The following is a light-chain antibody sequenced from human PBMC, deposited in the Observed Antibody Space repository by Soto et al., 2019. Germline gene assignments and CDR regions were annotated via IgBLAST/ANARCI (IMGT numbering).Light chain of an antibody. CDR2: LGS. CDR1: QSLLHSNGYNY. V-gene: IGKV2-28*01. J-gene: IGKJ3*01. Sequence: EIVMTQSPLSLPDTPGEPASSSCRSSQSLLHSNGYNYLDWYLQKPGQSPQLLIYLGSNRASGVPDRFSGSGSGTDFTLKISRVEAEDVGVYYCMQALQTPFTFGPGTKVDIK. CDR3: MQALQTPFT.